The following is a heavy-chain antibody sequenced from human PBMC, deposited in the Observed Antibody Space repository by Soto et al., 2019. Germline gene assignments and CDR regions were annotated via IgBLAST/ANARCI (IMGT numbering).Heavy chain of an antibody. Sequence: SGPTLVNPTQTLTLPCTFSGFSLSPSGMRVSWIRQPPGKALEWLARIDWDDDKFYSTSLKTRLTISKDTSKNQVVLTMTNMDPVDTATYYCARTFPLSAFDIWGQGTMVTVSS. J-gene: IGHJ3*02. CDR2: IDWDDDK. CDR1: GFSLSPSGMR. D-gene: IGHD3-3*02. CDR3: ARTFPLSAFDI. V-gene: IGHV2-70*04.